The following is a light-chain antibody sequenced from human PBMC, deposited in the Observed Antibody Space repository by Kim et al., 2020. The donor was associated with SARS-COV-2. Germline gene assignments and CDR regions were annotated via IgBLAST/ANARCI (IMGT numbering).Light chain of an antibody. J-gene: IGLJ1*01. CDR1: SSDVGRYNY. CDR2: DVS. V-gene: IGLV2-14*03. CDR3: SSFTTTSSSTLV. Sequence: SITISCTGTSSDVGRYNYVTGYQQHPGKAPKLILYDVSDRPSGVSDRFSGSKSGNTASLTISGLQVEDEADYYCSSFTTTSSSTLVFGTGTKVTVL.